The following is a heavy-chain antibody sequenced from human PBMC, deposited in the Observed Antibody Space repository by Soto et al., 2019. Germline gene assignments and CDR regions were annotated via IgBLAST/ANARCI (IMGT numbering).Heavy chain of an antibody. CDR3: ARENYFDY. Sequence: EVPLVESGGGLVQPGGSLRLSCAASGFTFNNYWMGWVRQFPGKGLEWVANIKQDGSEKNYVDSVKGRFTISRDNAKKSLYLQMNSLRTGDTAVYYCARENYFDYWGQGTLVTVSS. V-gene: IGHV3-7*04. J-gene: IGHJ4*02. CDR2: IKQDGSEK. CDR1: GFTFNNYW.